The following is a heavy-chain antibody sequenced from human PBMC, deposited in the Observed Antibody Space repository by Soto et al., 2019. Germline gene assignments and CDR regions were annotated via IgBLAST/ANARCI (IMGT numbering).Heavy chain of an antibody. Sequence: QVQLVQSGAEVKKPGASVKVSCKASGYTFTSYDISWVRQATGQGLEWMGWMNPNSGNTGYAQKFQGRVTMTRNTSISTASMELSSLRSEDTAVYYCACKLVVVVAATLDYYYYGMDVWGQGTTVTVSS. D-gene: IGHD2-15*01. V-gene: IGHV1-8*01. J-gene: IGHJ6*02. CDR3: ACKLVVVVAATLDYYYYGMDV. CDR2: MNPNSGNT. CDR1: GYTFTSYD.